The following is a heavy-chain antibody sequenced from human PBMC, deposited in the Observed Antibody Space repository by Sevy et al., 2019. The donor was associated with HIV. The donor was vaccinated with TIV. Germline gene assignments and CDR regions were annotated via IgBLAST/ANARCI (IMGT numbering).Heavy chain of an antibody. V-gene: IGHV4-4*07. CDR3: SSSNWVTATNGFSKSYYFDY. Sequence: SETLSLTCTVSGDSFSSYFWAWIRQPAGKGLEWIGRINTSGSTNYNPSLKSRVTMSVDTSKSQFSRKVTSLTAADTAIYFCSSSNWVTATNGFSKSYYFDYWGQGSLVTVSS. CDR1: GDSFSSYF. J-gene: IGHJ4*02. D-gene: IGHD7-27*01. CDR2: INTSGST.